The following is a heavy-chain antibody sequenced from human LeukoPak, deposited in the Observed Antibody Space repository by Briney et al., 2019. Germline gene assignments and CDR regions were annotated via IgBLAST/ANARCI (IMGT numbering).Heavy chain of an antibody. CDR2: IYASGTT. D-gene: IGHD5-18*01. Sequence: WETLSLTRTVSGGSIKSYYWSWIRQPAGEGLEWLGHIYASGTTNYNPSLNSRVTMSVDTSKNQFSLRLASVTAADTAVYYCARVADRFGYNYGIDEYFDYWGQGTLATVSS. V-gene: IGHV4-4*07. CDR1: GGSIKSYY. CDR3: ARVADRFGYNYGIDEYFDY. J-gene: IGHJ4*02.